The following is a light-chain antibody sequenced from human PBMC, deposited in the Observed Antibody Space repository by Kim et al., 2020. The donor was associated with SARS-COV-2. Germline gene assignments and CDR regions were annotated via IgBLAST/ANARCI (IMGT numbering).Light chain of an antibody. V-gene: IGLV3-21*04. Sequence: PGKTARITCGRNNIGSNNVHWYQQKPGQAPVLVIYYDSDRPSGIPERFSGSNSGNTATLTISRVEAGDEADYYCQVWDSSSDPHVVFGGGTQLTVL. J-gene: IGLJ2*01. CDR2: YDS. CDR1: NIGSNN. CDR3: QVWDSSSDPHVV.